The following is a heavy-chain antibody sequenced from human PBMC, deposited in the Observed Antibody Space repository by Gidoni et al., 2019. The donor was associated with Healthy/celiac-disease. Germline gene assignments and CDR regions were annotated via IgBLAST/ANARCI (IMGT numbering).Heavy chain of an antibody. CDR3: ARVGPLGLSGYYRSGPFDY. V-gene: IGHV4-34*01. J-gene: IGHJ4*02. CDR2: INHSGST. CDR1: GGSFSGYY. D-gene: IGHD3-3*01. Sequence: QVQLQQWGAGLLKPSETLSLTCAVYGGSFSGYYWSWIRQPPGKGLAWIGEINHSGSTNYNPSLKSRVTISVDTSKNQFSLKLSSVTAADTAVYYCARVGPLGLSGYYRSGPFDYWGQGTLVTVSS.